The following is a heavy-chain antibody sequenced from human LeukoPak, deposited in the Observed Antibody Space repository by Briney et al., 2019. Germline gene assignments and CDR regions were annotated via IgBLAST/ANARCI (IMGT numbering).Heavy chain of an antibody. Sequence: PGGSLRLSCAASGFTFSSYAMSWVRQAPGKGLEWIGYIYYSGSTNYNPSLKSRVTISVDTSKNQFSLKLSSVTAADTAVYYCARVAQGYYYGMDVWGQGTTVTVSS. V-gene: IGHV4-59*01. J-gene: IGHJ6*02. CDR2: IYYSGST. D-gene: IGHD5-12*01. CDR1: GFTFSSYA. CDR3: ARVAQGYYYGMDV.